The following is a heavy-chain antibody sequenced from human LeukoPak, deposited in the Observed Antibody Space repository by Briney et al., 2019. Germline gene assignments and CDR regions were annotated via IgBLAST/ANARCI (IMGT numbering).Heavy chain of an antibody. D-gene: IGHD6-19*01. J-gene: IGHJ6*03. V-gene: IGHV3-21*04. CDR2: ISSSSSYI. Sequence: DPGGSLRLSCAASGFTLSSYGMNWVRQAPGKGLEWVSFISSSSSYIYYADSVKGRFTISRDNSKNSLYLQMNSLRTEDTALYYCAKDYMSSGWDYYMDVWGKGTTVTVSS. CDR1: GFTLSSYG. CDR3: AKDYMSSGWDYYMDV.